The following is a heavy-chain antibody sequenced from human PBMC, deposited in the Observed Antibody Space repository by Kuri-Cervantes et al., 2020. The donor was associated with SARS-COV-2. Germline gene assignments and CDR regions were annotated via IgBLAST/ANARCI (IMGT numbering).Heavy chain of an antibody. J-gene: IGHJ3*01. Sequence: GESLKISCAASGFTFRSYWMSWVRQAPGKGPEWVANIKPDGSEKNYVDSVKGRFTISRDNAKNSLYLQTNSLRVEDTAVYYCAKSGRQYDVWGQGTMVTVSS. CDR1: GFTFRSYW. CDR2: IKPDGSEK. CDR3: AKSGRQYDV. V-gene: IGHV3-7*01. D-gene: IGHD3-10*01.